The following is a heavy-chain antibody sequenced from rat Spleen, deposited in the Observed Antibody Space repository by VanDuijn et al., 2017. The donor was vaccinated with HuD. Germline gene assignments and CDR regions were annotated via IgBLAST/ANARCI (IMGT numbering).Heavy chain of an antibody. CDR3: ARGDYNNYD. Sequence: EVQLVESDGGLVQPGRSLKLSCAVSGFTFSDNYMAWVRQAPTKGLEWVATISHDGSSTYYRDPEKGRFTISRDNAKSTLYLQMDSLRSEDTAMYYCARGDYNNYDWGQGVMVTVSS. CDR1: GFTFSDNY. J-gene: IGHJ2*01. CDR2: ISHDGSST. V-gene: IGHV5-29*01. D-gene: IGHD1-8*01.